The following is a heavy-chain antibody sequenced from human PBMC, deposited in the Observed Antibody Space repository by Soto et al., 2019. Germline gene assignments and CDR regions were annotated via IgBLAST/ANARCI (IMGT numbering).Heavy chain of an antibody. CDR1: GGSISSGGYY. CDR2: IYYSGST. D-gene: IGHD2-21*01. J-gene: IGHJ4*02. Sequence: PSETLSLTCTVSGGSISSGGYYWSWFRQHPGKGLEWIGYIYYSGSTYYNPSRKSRVTISVDTSKDQFSLKLSSVTAADTAVYYCARRGGDLGRYDYWGQGTLVTVSS. CDR3: ARRGGDLGRYDY. V-gene: IGHV4-31*03.